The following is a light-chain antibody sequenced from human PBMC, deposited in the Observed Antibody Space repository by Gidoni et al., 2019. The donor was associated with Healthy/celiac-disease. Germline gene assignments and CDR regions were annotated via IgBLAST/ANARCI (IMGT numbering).Light chain of an antibody. CDR1: SGSIASNY. Sequence: FMLTQPHSVSESPVTTVTISCTRSSGSIASNYVQWYQQRPGSSPTTVIYEDNQRPSGVPDRFSGSIDSSSNSASLTISGLKTEDEADYYCQSYDSSNHRVVFGGGTKLTVL. CDR3: QSYDSSNHRVV. V-gene: IGLV6-57*01. CDR2: EDN. J-gene: IGLJ2*01.